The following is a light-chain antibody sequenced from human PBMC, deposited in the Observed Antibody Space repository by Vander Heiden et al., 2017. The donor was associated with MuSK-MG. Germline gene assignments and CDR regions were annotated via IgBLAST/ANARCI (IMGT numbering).Light chain of an antibody. V-gene: IGLV1-51*02. CDR1: SSNIGNNY. J-gene: IGLJ1*01. CDR2: ENN. CDR3: GTWDSSLSAYV. Sequence: QSVFTPPPSVSAAPGQKVTISCSGSSSNIGNNYVSWYQQLPGTAPKLLIYENNKRPSGIPDRFSGSKSGTSATLGITGLQTGDEADYYCGTWDSSLSAYVFGTGTKVTVL.